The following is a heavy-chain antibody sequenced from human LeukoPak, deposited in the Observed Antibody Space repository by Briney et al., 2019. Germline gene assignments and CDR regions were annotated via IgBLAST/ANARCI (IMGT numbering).Heavy chain of an antibody. J-gene: IGHJ4*02. CDR1: GGSFSGYY. D-gene: IGHD2-21*01. Sequence: PSETLSLTCVVYGGSFSGYYWSWIRQPPGKGLEWIGEINHSGSTNYNPSLKSRVTISVDTSKNQFSLKLSSVTAADTAVYYCARVLGYSGAWGQGTLVTVSS. V-gene: IGHV4-34*01. CDR2: INHSGST. CDR3: ARVLGYSGA.